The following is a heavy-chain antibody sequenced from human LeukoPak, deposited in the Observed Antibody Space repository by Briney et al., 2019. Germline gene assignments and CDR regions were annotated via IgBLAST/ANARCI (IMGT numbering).Heavy chain of an antibody. CDR1: GFTFSDYY. V-gene: IGHV3-11*01. CDR3: ARDEGILAYSNYGFDY. D-gene: IGHD4-11*01. Sequence: GGSLRLSCAASGFTFSDYYMSWIRQAPGKGLEWVSDISSSGSTIYYADSVKGRFTISRDNAKNSLYLQMNSLRAEDKAVYYCARDEGILAYSNYGFDYWGQGTLVTVSS. J-gene: IGHJ4*02. CDR2: ISSSGSTI.